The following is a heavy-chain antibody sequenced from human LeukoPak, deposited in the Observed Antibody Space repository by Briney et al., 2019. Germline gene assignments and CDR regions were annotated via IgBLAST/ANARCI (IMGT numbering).Heavy chain of an antibody. CDR1: GGSISSYY. J-gene: IGHJ4*02. V-gene: IGHV4-4*07. CDR3: ARLKYDFWGGYCFDY. Sequence: SETLSLTCTVSGGSISSYYWSWIRQPAGKGLEWIGRIYTSGSTNYNPSLKSRVTISVDTSKNQFSLKLSSVTAADTAVYYCARLKYDFWGGYCFDYWGQGTRVTVS. D-gene: IGHD3-3*01. CDR2: IYTSGST.